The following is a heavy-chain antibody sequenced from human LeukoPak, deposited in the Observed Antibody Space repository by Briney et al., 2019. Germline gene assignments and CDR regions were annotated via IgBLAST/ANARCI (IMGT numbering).Heavy chain of an antibody. Sequence: GGSLRLSCAASGFTFSSYSMNWVRQAPGKGLEWVSYISDSGSTTYYADSLKGRFTISRDNFKNTLYLEMNSLRVEDTAMYYCARVRGPIDYWGQGTLVTVSS. CDR3: ARVRGPIDY. CDR1: GFTFSSYS. D-gene: IGHD4-17*01. V-gene: IGHV3-48*01. CDR2: ISDSGSTT. J-gene: IGHJ4*02.